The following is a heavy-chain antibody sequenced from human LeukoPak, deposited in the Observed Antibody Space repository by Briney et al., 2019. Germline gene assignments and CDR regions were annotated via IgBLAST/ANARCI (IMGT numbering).Heavy chain of an antibody. CDR1: GFTFTDYY. CDR3: ARDNINYDY. J-gene: IGHJ4*02. CDR2: ISIGGGSV. V-gene: IGHV3-11*04. Sequence: KPGGTLRLSCAASGFTFTDYYMSWIRQAPGKGLEWVSHISIGGGSVDYADSVKGRFTISRDNTKKSVYLQMNSLRVEDTAVYYCARDNINYDYWGQGTLVTVSS. D-gene: IGHD4-11*01.